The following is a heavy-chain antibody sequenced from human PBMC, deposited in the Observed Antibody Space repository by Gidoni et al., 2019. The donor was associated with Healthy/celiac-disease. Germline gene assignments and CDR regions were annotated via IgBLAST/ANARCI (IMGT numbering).Heavy chain of an antibody. D-gene: IGHD2-2*01. CDR3: ARVGGCSSTSCYDYYYYGMDV. Sequence: QVQLVQSGAEVKKPGSSVKVSCKASGGTSSSYTISWVRQAPGQGLAWMGRIIPILGIAKYAQKFQGRVTITADKSTSTAYMELSSRRSEDTAVYYCARVGGCSSTSCYDYYYYGMDVWGQGTTVTVSS. J-gene: IGHJ6*02. V-gene: IGHV1-69*02. CDR2: IIPILGIA. CDR1: GGTSSSYT.